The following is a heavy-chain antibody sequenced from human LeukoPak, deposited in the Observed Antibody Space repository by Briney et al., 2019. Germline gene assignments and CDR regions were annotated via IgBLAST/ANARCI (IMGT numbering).Heavy chain of an antibody. CDR2: IYYSGST. CDR3: ARTFDWLSPFDY. J-gene: IGHJ4*02. Sequence: KPSETLSLTCTVSGGSISSYYWSWIRQPPGKGLEWIGYIYYSGSTNYNPSLKSRVTISVDTSKNQFSLKLSSVTDADTAVYYCARTFDWLSPFDYWGQGTLVTVSS. V-gene: IGHV4-59*01. CDR1: GGSISSYY. D-gene: IGHD3-9*01.